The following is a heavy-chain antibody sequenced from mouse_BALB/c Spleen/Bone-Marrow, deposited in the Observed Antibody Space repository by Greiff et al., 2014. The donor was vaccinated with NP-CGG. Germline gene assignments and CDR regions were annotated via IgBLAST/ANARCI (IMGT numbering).Heavy chain of an antibody. CDR2: IDPANGNT. CDR1: GFNIKDTY. D-gene: IGHD4-1*01. Sequence: VQLQQSGAELVKPGASVKLSCTASGFNIKDTYMHWVKQRPEQGLEWIGRIDPANGNTKYDPKFQGKATITADTSSNTAYLQLSSLASEDTAGYYCARWEYYAMDYWGQGTSVTVSS. CDR3: ARWEYYAMDY. V-gene: IGHV14-3*02. J-gene: IGHJ4*01.